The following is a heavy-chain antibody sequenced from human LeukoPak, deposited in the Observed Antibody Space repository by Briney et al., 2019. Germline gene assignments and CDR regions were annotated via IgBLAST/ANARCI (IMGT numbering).Heavy chain of an antibody. J-gene: IGHJ6*03. CDR1: GYTFTTYD. CDR2: MNPHSGNT. D-gene: IGHD3-22*01. V-gene: IGHV1-8*01. Sequence: ASVKVSCKASGYTFTTYDVSWVRQAPGQGLEWVGWMNPHSGNTGYAHKFQGRVTMTRDTSINTAYMELSRLRSDDTAVYYCARDPYYYDSSGYYQNYYYYMDVWGKGTTVTVSS. CDR3: ARDPYYYDSSGYYQNYYYYMDV.